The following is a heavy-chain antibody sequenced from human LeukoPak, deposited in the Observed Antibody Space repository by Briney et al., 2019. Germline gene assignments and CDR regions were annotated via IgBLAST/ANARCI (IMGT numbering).Heavy chain of an antibody. Sequence: PGGSLRLSCAASGFTFSDYAMSWVRQAPGKGLEWVSGISVIGDNTYYADSVKGRFTISRDNSKNTLYLQINSLRAEDTAVYFCAKNTYYYDSSGQYDAFDIWGQGTMVTVSS. CDR2: ISVIGDNT. CDR3: AKNTYYYDSSGQYDAFDI. V-gene: IGHV3-23*01. D-gene: IGHD3-22*01. CDR1: GFTFSDYA. J-gene: IGHJ3*02.